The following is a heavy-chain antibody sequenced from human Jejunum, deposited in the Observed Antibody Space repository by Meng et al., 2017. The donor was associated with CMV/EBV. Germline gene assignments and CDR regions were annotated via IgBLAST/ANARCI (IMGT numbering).Heavy chain of an antibody. CDR1: SSFI. Sequence: SSFIIKWVRQAPGKGLEWVASISYSVRYIYYAASVKGRFTTSRDNSRNVVYLHMDGLRPDDTAVYYCARDLAEGGYSAMHGGLGYWGQGTLVTVSS. CDR3: ARDLAEGGYSAMHGGLGY. D-gene: IGHD5-18*01. J-gene: IGHJ1*01. CDR2: ISYSVRYI. V-gene: IGHV3-21*06.